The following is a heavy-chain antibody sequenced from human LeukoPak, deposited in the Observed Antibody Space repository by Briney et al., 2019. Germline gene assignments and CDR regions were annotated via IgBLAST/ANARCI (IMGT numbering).Heavy chain of an antibody. D-gene: IGHD5-18*01. CDR2: IYHSGST. CDR3: ARVGIQLWLGFFDY. Sequence: PSETLSLTCTVSGYSISSGYYWGWIRQPPGKGLGWIGSIYHSGSTYYNPSLKSRVTISVDTSKNQFSLKLSSVTAADTAVYYCARVGIQLWLGFFDYWGQGTLVTVSS. V-gene: IGHV4-38-2*02. CDR1: GYSISSGYY. J-gene: IGHJ4*02.